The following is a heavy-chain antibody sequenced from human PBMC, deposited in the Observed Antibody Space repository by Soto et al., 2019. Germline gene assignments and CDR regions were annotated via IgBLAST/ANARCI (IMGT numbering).Heavy chain of an antibody. CDR1: GFTFGSYA. D-gene: IGHD2-15*01. CDR2: ISGRGDNT. J-gene: IGHJ4*02. CDR3: AKDLGKCGGSGIDN. V-gene: IGHV3-23*01. Sequence: EVQLLESGGGLVQPGESLRLSCAASGFTFGSYAMSWVRQAPGKGLEWVAAISGRGDNTYYTDSVKGRFTISRDNSRNTLHHQMNSLRAEDTAVDFCAKDLGKCGGSGIDNCGRGIQVTVSS.